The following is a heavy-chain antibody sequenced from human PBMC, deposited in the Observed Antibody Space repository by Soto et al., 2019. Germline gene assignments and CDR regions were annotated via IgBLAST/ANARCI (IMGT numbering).Heavy chain of an antibody. CDR1: GFTFSGLY. Sequence: QVQLTESGGGLVKPGGSLRLSCAASGFTFSGLYMSWIRQAPGKGLEGVSCIDSSGVKKYYAESVRGRFTISRDNAKNPRYRQMSSRRAEDTAVDYCARDRGAVTVDYVGYWGQGTLLTVSS. J-gene: IGHJ4*02. D-gene: IGHD6-19*01. CDR3: ARDRGAVTVDYVGY. V-gene: IGHV3-11*01. CDR2: IDSSGVKK.